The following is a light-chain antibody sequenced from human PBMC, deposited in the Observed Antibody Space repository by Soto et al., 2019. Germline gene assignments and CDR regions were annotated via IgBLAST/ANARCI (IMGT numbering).Light chain of an antibody. CDR1: SSDVGSYNL. CDR3: CSYAGSSTPSYV. J-gene: IGLJ1*01. Sequence: QSALTQPASVSGSPGQSITISCTGTSSDVGSYNLVSWYQQHPGKAPKLMIYEGSKRPSGVSNRFSGSKSGNTASLTISGLQAEDEADYYCCSYAGSSTPSYVCGTGTKVTV. V-gene: IGLV2-23*01. CDR2: EGS.